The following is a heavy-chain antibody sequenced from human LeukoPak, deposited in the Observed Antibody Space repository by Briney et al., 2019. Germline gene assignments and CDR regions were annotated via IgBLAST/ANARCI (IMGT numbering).Heavy chain of an antibody. D-gene: IGHD3-10*01. Sequence: PGGSLRLSCAASGFTFSSYWMHWVRQAPGQGLVWVSRINSDGSSTSYADSAKGRFTIPRDNAKNTLYLQMNSLRAEDTAVYYCARAPRGVVDYWGQGTLVTVSS. CDR2: INSDGSST. CDR3: ARAPRGVVDY. J-gene: IGHJ4*02. CDR1: GFTFSSYW. V-gene: IGHV3-74*01.